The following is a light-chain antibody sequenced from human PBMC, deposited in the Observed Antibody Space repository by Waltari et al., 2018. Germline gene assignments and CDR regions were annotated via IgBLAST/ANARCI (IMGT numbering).Light chain of an antibody. J-gene: IGLJ2*01. Sequence: QSALTPPPSASGSPGQSVTISCTGTSSDVGGHNYVSWYQQHPGKAPKLMIYEVSNRPSVVPDRFSGSKSGNTASLTVSGLQAEDEADYYCSSYAGSNNLVFGGGTKLTVL. CDR1: SSDVGGHNY. CDR2: EVS. V-gene: IGLV2-8*01. CDR3: SSYAGSNNLV.